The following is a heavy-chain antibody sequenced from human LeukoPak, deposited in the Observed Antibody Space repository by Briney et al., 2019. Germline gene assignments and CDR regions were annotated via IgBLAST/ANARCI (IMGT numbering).Heavy chain of an antibody. CDR1: GYSISSGYY. Sequence: SETLSLTCAVSGYSISSGYYWGWIRQPPGKGLEWIGSTYHSGSTYYNPSLKSRVTISVDTSKNQFSLKLSSVTAADTAVYYCARGRYSSGFWFDPWGQGTLVTVSS. D-gene: IGHD6-19*01. CDR2: TYHSGST. V-gene: IGHV4-38-2*01. J-gene: IGHJ5*02. CDR3: ARGRYSSGFWFDP.